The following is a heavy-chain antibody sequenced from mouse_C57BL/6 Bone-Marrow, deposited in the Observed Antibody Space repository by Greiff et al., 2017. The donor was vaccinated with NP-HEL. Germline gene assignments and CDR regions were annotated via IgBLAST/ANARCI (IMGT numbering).Heavy chain of an antibody. CDR2: IDPEDGDT. Sequence: EVQLQQSGAELVRPGASVKLSCTASGFNIKDYYMHWVKQRPEQGLEWIGRIDPEDGDTEYAPKFQGKATMTADTSSNTAYLQLSSLTSEDTAVYYCTTHMVITTVVATDYWGQGTTLTVSS. CDR1: GFNIKDYY. CDR3: TTHMVITTVVATDY. J-gene: IGHJ2*01. V-gene: IGHV14-1*01. D-gene: IGHD1-1*01.